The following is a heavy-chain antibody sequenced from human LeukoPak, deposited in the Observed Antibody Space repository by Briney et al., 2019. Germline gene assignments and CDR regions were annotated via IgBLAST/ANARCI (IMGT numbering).Heavy chain of an antibody. CDR3: ARNRASIGYCSGGSCYGPIDY. D-gene: IGHD2-15*01. CDR2: ISSSSSYI. J-gene: IGHJ4*02. V-gene: IGHV3-21*01. Sequence: GASLRLSCAASGFTFSSYSMNWVRQAPGKGLEWVSSISSSSSYIYYADSVKGRFTISRDNAKNSLYLQMNSLRAEDTAVYYCARNRASIGYCSGGSCYGPIDYWGQGTLVTVSS. CDR1: GFTFSSYS.